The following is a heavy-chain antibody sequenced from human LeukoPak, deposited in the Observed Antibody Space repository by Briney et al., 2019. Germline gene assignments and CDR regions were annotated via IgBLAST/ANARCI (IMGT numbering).Heavy chain of an antibody. CDR2: ISYDGSNK. D-gene: IGHD2-2*01. J-gene: IGHJ4*02. V-gene: IGHV3-30*18. Sequence: GGSLRLSCAASGFTFSSYGMHWVRQAPGKGLEWVAVISYDGSNKYYADSVKGRFTISRDNSKNTLYLQMNSLRAEDTAVYYCAKDLWDSSTSCLLDYWGQGTLVTVSS. CDR1: GFTFSSYG. CDR3: AKDLWDSSTSCLLDY.